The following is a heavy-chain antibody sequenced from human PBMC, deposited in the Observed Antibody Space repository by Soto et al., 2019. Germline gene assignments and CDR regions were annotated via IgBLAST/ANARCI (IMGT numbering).Heavy chain of an antibody. CDR1: GFIFSSFG. CDR2: IWYDGSNT. V-gene: IGHV3-33*01. J-gene: IGHJ4*02. CDR3: VRDLLGSGGHFDY. Sequence: HPGGSLRLSCAASGFIFSSFGMHCVRQAPGKGLEWVAHIWYDGSNTYYADSVKGRFTISRDNSRNTLYLQMNSLRAEDTAVYHCVRDLLGSGGHFDYWGQGTPVTVSS. D-gene: IGHD7-27*01.